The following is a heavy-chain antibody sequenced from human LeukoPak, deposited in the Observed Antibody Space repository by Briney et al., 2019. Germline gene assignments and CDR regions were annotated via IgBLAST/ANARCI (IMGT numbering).Heavy chain of an antibody. CDR2: ISYDGSNK. V-gene: IGHV3-30*03. CDR3: ARDHYYDSSGYYSDY. Sequence: GGSLRLSCAASGFTFSSYGMHWVRQAPGKGLEWVAVISYDGSNKYYADSVKGRFTISRDNSKNTLYLQMNSLRAEDTAVYYCARDHYYDSSGYYSDYWGQGTLVTVSS. J-gene: IGHJ4*02. CDR1: GFTFSSYG. D-gene: IGHD3-22*01.